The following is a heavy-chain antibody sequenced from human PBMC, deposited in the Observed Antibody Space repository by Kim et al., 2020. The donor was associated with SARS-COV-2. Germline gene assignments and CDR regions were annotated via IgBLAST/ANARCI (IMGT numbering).Heavy chain of an antibody. Sequence: SETLSLTCTVSGGSISSYYWSWIRQPPGKGLEWIGYIYYSGSTNYNPSLKSRVTISVDTSKNQFSLKLSSVTAADTAVYYCARDGDSRDSYGFGYWGQGTLVTVSS. V-gene: IGHV4-59*01. J-gene: IGHJ4*02. CDR1: GGSISSYY. CDR3: ARDGDSRDSYGFGY. D-gene: IGHD5-18*01. CDR2: IYYSGST.